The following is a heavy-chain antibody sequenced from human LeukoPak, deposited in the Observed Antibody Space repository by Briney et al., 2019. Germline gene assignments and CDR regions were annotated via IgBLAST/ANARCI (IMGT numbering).Heavy chain of an antibody. D-gene: IGHD3-22*01. CDR1: GFTFRSSE. V-gene: IGHV3-48*03. Sequence: GGSLRLSCATSGFTFRSSEMNWVRQAPGKGLEWISYISGTGNTIYYTDSVKGRFTISRDNAKNSLYLQMNSLRAEDTALYYCARRIPYDSSGYYGMADWFDPWGQGTLVTVSS. CDR2: ISGTGNTI. CDR3: ARRIPYDSSGYYGMADWFDP. J-gene: IGHJ5*02.